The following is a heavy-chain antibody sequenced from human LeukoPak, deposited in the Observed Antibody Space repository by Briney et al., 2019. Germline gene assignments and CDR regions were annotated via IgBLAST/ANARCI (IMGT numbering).Heavy chain of an antibody. D-gene: IGHD5-18*01. CDR3: ARQISYSNAWTTI. CDR1: GGSMSNSY. CDR2: ISYRGDT. J-gene: IGHJ3*02. Sequence: ASETLSLTCTVSGGSMSNSYWSWIRQPPGKGLEWIGYISYRGDTSYNPSLKSRVTISEDTSKNQFSLKLSSVTAADTAVYFCARQISYSNAWTTIRGQGTMVTVSS. V-gene: IGHV4-59*08.